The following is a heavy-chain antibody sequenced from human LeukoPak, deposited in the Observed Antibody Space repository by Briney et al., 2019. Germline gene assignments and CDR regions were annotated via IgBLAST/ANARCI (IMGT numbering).Heavy chain of an antibody. CDR2: ISAYNGNT. CDR3: ARDQRRRVGATGLFGY. J-gene: IGHJ4*02. Sequence: ASVKVSCKASGYTFTSYGISWVRQAPGQGLEWMGWISAYNGNTNYAQKLQGRVTMTTDTSTSTAYMELRSLRSDDTAVYYCARDQRRRVGATGLFGYWGQGTLVTVSS. D-gene: IGHD1-26*01. CDR1: GYTFTSYG. V-gene: IGHV1-18*01.